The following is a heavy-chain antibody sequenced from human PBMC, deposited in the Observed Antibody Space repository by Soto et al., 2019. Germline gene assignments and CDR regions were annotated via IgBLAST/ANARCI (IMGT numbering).Heavy chain of an antibody. D-gene: IGHD7-27*01. V-gene: IGHV1-18*01. CDR1: GYTFTNYA. CDR3: ARDPPPNYL. CDR2: INAYNSNT. Sequence: QVQLVQSGAEVKKPGASVKVSCKASGYTFTNYAISWVRQAPGQGLEWMGWINAYNSNTNHAQKLQGRATMTTDTSTSTAYLELSSLRSDDTAVYYCARDPPPNYLWGQGTLVTVSS. J-gene: IGHJ5*02.